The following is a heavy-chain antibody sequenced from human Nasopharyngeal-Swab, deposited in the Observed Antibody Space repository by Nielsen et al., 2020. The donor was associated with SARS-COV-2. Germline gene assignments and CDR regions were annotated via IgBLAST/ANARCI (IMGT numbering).Heavy chain of an antibody. CDR3: AKVPGSSWVDAFDI. D-gene: IGHD6-13*01. J-gene: IGHJ3*02. V-gene: IGHV3-30*18. Sequence: GASLEISWAASGVIFSSYGMHWGRQAPGKGVEWVAVISYDGSNKYYADSLKGRFTISKDNSKNTLYLQMNSLRAEDTAVYYCAKVPGSSWVDAFDIWGQGTKVTVSS. CDR1: GVIFSSYG. CDR2: ISYDGSNK.